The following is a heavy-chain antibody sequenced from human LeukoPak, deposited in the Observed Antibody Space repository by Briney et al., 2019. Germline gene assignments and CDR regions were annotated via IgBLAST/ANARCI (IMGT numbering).Heavy chain of an antibody. Sequence: PGGSLRLSCAASGFTFDDYGMNWVRQAPGKGLEWVSGIYWNGGSTGYADSVKGRFTISRDNAKNSLYLQMNSLRAEDTALYYCARCSSSEYYYYYMDVWGKGTTVTVSS. V-gene: IGHV3-20*04. D-gene: IGHD6-6*01. J-gene: IGHJ6*03. CDR3: ARCSSSEYYYYYMDV. CDR1: GFTFDDYG. CDR2: IYWNGGST.